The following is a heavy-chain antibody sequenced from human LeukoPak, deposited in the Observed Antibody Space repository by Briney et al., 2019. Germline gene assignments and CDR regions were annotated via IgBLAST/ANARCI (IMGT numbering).Heavy chain of an antibody. Sequence: ASVNVSCKASGYTFTSYAMHWVRQAPGQRLEWMGWINAGNGNTKYSQKFQGRVTITRDTSASTAYMELSSLRSEDTAVYYCARAYSSSWYPEYFQHWGQGTLVTVSS. CDR3: ARAYSSSWYPEYFQH. D-gene: IGHD6-13*01. CDR1: GYTFTSYA. CDR2: INAGNGNT. J-gene: IGHJ1*01. V-gene: IGHV1-3*01.